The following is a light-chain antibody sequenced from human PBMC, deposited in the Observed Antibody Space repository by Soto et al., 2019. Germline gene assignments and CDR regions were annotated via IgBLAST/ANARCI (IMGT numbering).Light chain of an antibody. V-gene: IGLV6-57*04. CDR1: SGSIASDY. Sequence: NFMLTQPHFVSESPGKTVTISCTRSSGSIASDYVQWYQQRPGSAPSTVIYKDDQRPSGVPDRFSGAIDSSSNSASLTISGLQTEDEADYYCQSYDSNDQVFGGGTKLTVL. J-gene: IGLJ3*02. CDR2: KDD. CDR3: QSYDSNDQV.